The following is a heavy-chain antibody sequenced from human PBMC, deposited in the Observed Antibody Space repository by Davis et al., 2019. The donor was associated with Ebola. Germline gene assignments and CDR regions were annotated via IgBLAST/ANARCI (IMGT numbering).Heavy chain of an antibody. V-gene: IGHV1-2*06. Sequence: AASVKVSCKASGYTFTGYYMHWVRQAPGQGLEWMGRINAHSGGTNYVQKFQGRVTMTRDTSISTAYMELSRLRSDDTAVYYCARSRGPIVVVVGTTNWFDPWGQGTLVTVSS. CDR3: ARSRGPIVVVVGTTNWFDP. CDR2: INAHSGGT. J-gene: IGHJ5*02. CDR1: GYTFTGYY. D-gene: IGHD2-15*01.